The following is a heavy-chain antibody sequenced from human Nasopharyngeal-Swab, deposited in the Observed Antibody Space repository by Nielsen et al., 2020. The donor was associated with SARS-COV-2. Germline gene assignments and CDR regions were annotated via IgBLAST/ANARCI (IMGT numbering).Heavy chain of an antibody. CDR2: IYYSGST. Sequence: SETLSLTCTVSGGSISSGGYYWSWIRQHPGKGLEWIGYIYYSGSTYYNPSLKSRVTISVDTSKNQFSLKLSSVTAADTAVYYCARVHSSGWYYFDYWDQGTLVTVSS. J-gene: IGHJ4*02. D-gene: IGHD6-19*01. CDR3: ARVHSSGWYYFDY. CDR1: GGSISSGGYY. V-gene: IGHV4-31*03.